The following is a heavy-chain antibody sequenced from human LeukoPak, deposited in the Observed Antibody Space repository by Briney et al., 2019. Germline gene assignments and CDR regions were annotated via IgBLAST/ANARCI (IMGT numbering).Heavy chain of an antibody. V-gene: IGHV4-59*11. D-gene: IGHD3-22*01. CDR2: ISDSRST. Sequence: SETLSLTCVVSGGSLSTHHWSWIRQSPGRGLEWIGYISDSRSTNYNPSLKSRVTISVDTSKNQFSLMLSSVTAADTAVYYCARGYDSSAYHPFNYWGQGTLVTVSS. CDR1: GGSLSTHH. CDR3: ARGYDSSAYHPFNY. J-gene: IGHJ4*02.